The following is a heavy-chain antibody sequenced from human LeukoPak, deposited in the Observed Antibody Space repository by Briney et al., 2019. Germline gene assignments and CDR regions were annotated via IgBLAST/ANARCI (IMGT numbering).Heavy chain of an antibody. V-gene: IGHV4-59*01. CDR2: IYYSGST. J-gene: IGHJ4*02. CDR1: GGSISGYY. Sequence: SETLSLTCTVSGGSISGYYWSWIRQPPGKGLEWIGYIYYSGSTNYNPSLKSRVTISVDTSKNQFSLKLSSVTAADTAVYYCARDFIYWGQGTLVTVSS. CDR3: ARDFIY.